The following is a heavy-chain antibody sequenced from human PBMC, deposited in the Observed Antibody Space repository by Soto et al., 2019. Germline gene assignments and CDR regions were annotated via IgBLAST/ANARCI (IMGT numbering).Heavy chain of an antibody. J-gene: IGHJ4*02. CDR2: ISAYNGNT. Sequence: QVQLVQSGAEVKKPGASVKVSCQASGYTFTSYGISWVRQAPGQGLEWMGWISAYNGNTNYAQKHQGRVTMTTDTSTSTAYMELRSLRSDDTAVYYCARSRGPRGYSYGGGYWGQGTLVTVSS. V-gene: IGHV1-18*01. CDR3: ARSRGPRGYSYGGGY. CDR1: GYTFTSYG. D-gene: IGHD5-18*01.